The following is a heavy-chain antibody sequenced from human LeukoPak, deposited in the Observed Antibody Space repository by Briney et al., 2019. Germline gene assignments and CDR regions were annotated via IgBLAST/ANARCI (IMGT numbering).Heavy chain of an antibody. CDR3: ARAPHNWRPNDAFDI. J-gene: IGHJ3*02. CDR2: INSDGSST. CDR1: GFTFSSYW. V-gene: IGHV3-74*01. D-gene: IGHD1-20*01. Sequence: GGSLRLSCAASGFTFSSYWIHWVRQAPGKGLVWVSRINSDGSSTSYADSVKGRFTISRDNAKNTQYLQMNSLRAEDTAVYYCARAPHNWRPNDAFDIWGQGTMVTVSS.